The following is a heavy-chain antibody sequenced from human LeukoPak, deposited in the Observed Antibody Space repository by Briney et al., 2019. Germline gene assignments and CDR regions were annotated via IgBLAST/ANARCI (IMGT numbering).Heavy chain of an antibody. CDR3: LRDAQRPRLTPDY. D-gene: IGHD6-25*01. Sequence: GASVKVSCKASGYTFNTYGISWVRQAPGQGLKWMGWISTYNGDIKYEENLQGRVTLTTDTSTSTAYMELMSLRSDDTAVYYCLRDAQRPRLTPDYWGQGTLVTVSS. V-gene: IGHV1-18*01. CDR2: ISTYNGDI. J-gene: IGHJ4*02. CDR1: GYTFNTYG.